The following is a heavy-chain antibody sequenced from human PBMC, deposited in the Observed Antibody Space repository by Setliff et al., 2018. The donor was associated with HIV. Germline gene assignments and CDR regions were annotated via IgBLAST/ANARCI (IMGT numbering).Heavy chain of an antibody. CDR3: ARYARVPQF. Sequence: QPGGSLRLSCAASGFSLSYYRMNWVRQAPGKGLEWVANIEQDGSEKYYVDSVKGRFTISRDNTKNSLYLQMNSLRAEDTAVYYCARYARVPQFWGQGTLVTVSS. J-gene: IGHJ4*02. CDR2: IEQDGSEK. CDR1: GFSLSYYR. V-gene: IGHV3-7*03. D-gene: IGHD1-1*01.